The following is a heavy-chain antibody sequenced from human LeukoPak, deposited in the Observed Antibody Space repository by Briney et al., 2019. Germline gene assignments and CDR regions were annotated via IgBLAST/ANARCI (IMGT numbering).Heavy chain of an antibody. D-gene: IGHD3-22*01. CDR3: ASDLIEGY. Sequence: GGSLRLSCAASGFTFSSYAMHWVRQAPGKGLEWVAVISYDGSNKYYADSVKGRFTISRDNSKNTLYLQMNSLRAEDTAVYYCASDLIEGYWGQGTLVTVSS. V-gene: IGHV3-30-3*01. CDR1: GFTFSSYA. J-gene: IGHJ4*02. CDR2: ISYDGSNK.